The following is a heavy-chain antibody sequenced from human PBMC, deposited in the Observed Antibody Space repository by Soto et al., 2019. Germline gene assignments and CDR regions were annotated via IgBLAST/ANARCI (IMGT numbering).Heavy chain of an antibody. CDR3: ERGYTDYDDQSYYFDS. Sequence: QVQLVQSGAEVKKPGSSVKVSCKASGGTFSTSLISWVRQAPGQGLEWMGGIIPIFGTPNYAQKFQGRVTITADESTSTVYMELNSMRSEDTAMYYCERGYTDYDDQSYYFDSWGQGTQVTVSS. J-gene: IGHJ4*02. CDR1: GGTFSTSL. CDR2: IIPIFGTP. D-gene: IGHD3-22*01. V-gene: IGHV1-69*01.